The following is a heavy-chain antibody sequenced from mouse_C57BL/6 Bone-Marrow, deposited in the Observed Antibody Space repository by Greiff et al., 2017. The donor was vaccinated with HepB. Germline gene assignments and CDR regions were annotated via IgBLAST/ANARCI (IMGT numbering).Heavy chain of an antibody. V-gene: IGHV3-6*01. CDR1: GYSITSGYY. Sequence: EVKLMESGPGLVKPSQSLSLTCSVTGYSITSGYYWNWIRQFPGNKLEWMGYISYDGSNNYNPSLKNRISITRETSKNQFFLKLNSVTTEDTATYYCAREGIYYYGSSCWYFDVWGTGTTVTVSS. D-gene: IGHD1-1*01. J-gene: IGHJ1*03. CDR3: AREGIYYYGSSCWYFDV. CDR2: ISYDGSN.